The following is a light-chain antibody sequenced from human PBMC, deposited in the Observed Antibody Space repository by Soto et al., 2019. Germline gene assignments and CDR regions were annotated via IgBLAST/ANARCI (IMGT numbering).Light chain of an antibody. CDR2: RNN. CDR1: SSNIGSNY. V-gene: IGLV1-47*01. J-gene: IGLJ2*01. Sequence: QSVLTQPPSASGTPGQRVTISCSGSSSNIGSNYVYWYQQLPGTAPKLLIYRNNQRPSGDPDRFSGSKSGTSASLAISGLRSEDEADYYCAAWDDSLSVVFGGGTKVTVL. CDR3: AAWDDSLSVV.